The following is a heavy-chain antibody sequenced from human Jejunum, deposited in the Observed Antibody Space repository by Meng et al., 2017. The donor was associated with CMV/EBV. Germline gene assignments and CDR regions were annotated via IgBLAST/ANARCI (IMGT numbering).Heavy chain of an antibody. J-gene: IGHJ6*02. D-gene: IGHD1-1*01. Sequence: GASISRYYWTWVRQAPGKGLEWIGCIYYSGSPNYNPSLESRIAISVDTSKNQFSLRVYSVTAADTAVYYCAKFSATGAYYYGMDVWGQGTTVTVSS. V-gene: IGHV4-59*01. CDR3: AKFSATGAYYYGMDV. CDR2: IYYSGSP. CDR1: GASISRYY.